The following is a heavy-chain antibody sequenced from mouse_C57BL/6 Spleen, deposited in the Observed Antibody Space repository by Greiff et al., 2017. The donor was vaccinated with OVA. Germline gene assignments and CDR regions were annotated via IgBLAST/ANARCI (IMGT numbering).Heavy chain of an antibody. D-gene: IGHD1-1*01. J-gene: IGHJ1*03. CDR2: IYPGSGST. V-gene: IGHV1-55*01. Sequence: VQLQQPGAELVKPGASVKMSCKASGYTFTSYWITWVKQRPGQGLEWIGDIYPGSGSTNYNEKFKSKATLTVDTSSSTAYMQLSSLTSEDSAVYYCASGLGYYFWYFDVWGTGTTVTVSS. CDR1: GYTFTSYW. CDR3: ASGLGYYFWYFDV.